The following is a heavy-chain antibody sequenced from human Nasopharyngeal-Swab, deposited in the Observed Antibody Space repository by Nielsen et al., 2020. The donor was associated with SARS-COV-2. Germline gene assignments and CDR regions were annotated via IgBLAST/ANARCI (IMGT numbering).Heavy chain of an antibody. CDR3: AKEKRGYSYGDYYYYYYYMDV. CDR2: ISYDGSNK. Sequence: LSLTCAASGFTFSSYGMHWVRQAPGKGLEWVAVISYDGSNKYYADSVKGRFTISRDNSKNTLYLQMNSLRAEDTAVYYCAKEKRGYSYGDYYYYYYYMDVWGKGTTVTVSS. J-gene: IGHJ6*03. V-gene: IGHV3-30*18. D-gene: IGHD5-18*01. CDR1: GFTFSSYG.